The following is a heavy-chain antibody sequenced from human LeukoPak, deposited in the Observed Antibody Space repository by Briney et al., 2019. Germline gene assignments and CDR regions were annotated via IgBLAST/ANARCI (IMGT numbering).Heavy chain of an antibody. CDR1: DGSISSRY. CDR3: ARTPYGQQLVRVDY. CDR2: IYASGST. J-gene: IGHJ4*02. D-gene: IGHD6-13*01. Sequence: PSETLSLTCIVSDGSISSRYWNWIRQPAGKGLEWIGRIYASGSTKYNPSLKSRVTISVDTSKNQFSLRLSAVPAADTAVYYCARTPYGQQLVRVDYWGQGTLVTVSS. V-gene: IGHV4-4*07.